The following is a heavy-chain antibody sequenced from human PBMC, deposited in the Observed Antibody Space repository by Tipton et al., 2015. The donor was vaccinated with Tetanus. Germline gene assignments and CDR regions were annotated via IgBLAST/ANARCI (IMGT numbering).Heavy chain of an antibody. J-gene: IGHJ6*02. Sequence: LSCTVSGGSLNTFYWNWIRQPAGKGLEWIGRVYSSGSTNYNPSLKSRVTMSIDASKTQFSLELTSVTAADTAVYYCARDFRERSGTYYSYYYTMDVWGQGTTVTVSS. V-gene: IGHV4-4*07. D-gene: IGHD1-26*01. CDR2: VYSSGST. CDR1: GGSLNTFY. CDR3: ARDFRERSGTYYSYYYTMDV.